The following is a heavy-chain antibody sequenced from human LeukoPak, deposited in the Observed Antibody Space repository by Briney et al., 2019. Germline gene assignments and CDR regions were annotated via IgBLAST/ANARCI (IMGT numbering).Heavy chain of an antibody. CDR2: ISGNSAHI. CDR1: GFSFSDYA. CDR3: ARIFRYQLVDYYALDV. D-gene: IGHD2-2*01. Sequence: GGSLRLSCAASGFSFSDYAMDWVRQAPGKGLEWVSAISGNSAHIYYADSVKGRFTISRDNAKSSVSLQMNSLRDDDTAVYYCARIFRYQLVDYYALDVWGQGTTVTVSS. V-gene: IGHV3-21*01. J-gene: IGHJ6*02.